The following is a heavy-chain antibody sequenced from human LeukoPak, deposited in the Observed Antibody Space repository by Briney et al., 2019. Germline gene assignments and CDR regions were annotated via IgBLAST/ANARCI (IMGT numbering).Heavy chain of an antibody. CDR2: ISGSGGST. Sequence: GGSLRLSCAASGFTFSSYAVSWVRQAPGKGLEWVSAISGSGGSTYYADSVKGRFTISRDNSKNTLYLQMNSPRAEDTAVYYCAKVDREMATIRGGFDYWGQGTLVTVSS. J-gene: IGHJ4*02. D-gene: IGHD5-24*01. CDR3: AKVDREMATIRGGFDY. CDR1: GFTFSSYA. V-gene: IGHV3-23*01.